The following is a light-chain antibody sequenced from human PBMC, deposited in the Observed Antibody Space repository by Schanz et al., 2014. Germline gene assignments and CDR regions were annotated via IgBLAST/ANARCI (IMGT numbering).Light chain of an antibody. CDR1: QSVHINY. CDR3: QQYNTYSYT. Sequence: EIVLTQSPGTLSLSPGERATLSCRASQSVHINYLAWHQQKPGQAPRLLIYDASNRATGIPARFSGSGSGTEFTLTISSLQSDDFATYYCQQYNTYSYTFGQGTKLEI. CDR2: DAS. V-gene: IGKV3-20*01. J-gene: IGKJ2*01.